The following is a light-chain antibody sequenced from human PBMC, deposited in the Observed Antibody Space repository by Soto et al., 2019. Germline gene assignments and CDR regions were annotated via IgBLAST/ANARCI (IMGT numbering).Light chain of an antibody. V-gene: IGKV1-39*01. CDR1: QDISNY. CDR2: AAS. CDR3: QQSYSTPRT. J-gene: IGKJ1*01. Sequence: DSQMTQCPSSLSASVVDRVTITCQASQDISNYLNWYQQKPGKAPKLLIYAASSLQSGVPSRFSGSGSGTDFTLTISSLQPEDFATYYCQQSYSTPRTFGQGTKVDI.